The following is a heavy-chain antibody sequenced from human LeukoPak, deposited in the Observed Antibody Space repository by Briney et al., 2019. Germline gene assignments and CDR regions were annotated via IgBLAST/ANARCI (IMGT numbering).Heavy chain of an antibody. D-gene: IGHD2-21*02. CDR3: ARGDTSAHFFDY. J-gene: IGHJ4*02. CDR1: GFTFKIYS. Sequence: GGSLRLSCAASGFTFKIYSMNWVRQAPGKGLEWVSSISTSSSHMYYADSVKGRFTISRDNAKNSLYLQMNTLRAENTAVYYCARGDTSAHFFDYWGQGTLVTVSS. CDR2: ISTSSSHM. V-gene: IGHV3-21*01.